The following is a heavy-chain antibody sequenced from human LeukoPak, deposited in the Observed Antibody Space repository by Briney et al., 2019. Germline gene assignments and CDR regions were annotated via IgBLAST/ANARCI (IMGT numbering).Heavy chain of an antibody. CDR2: IIPIFGTA. D-gene: IGHD2-21*01. J-gene: IGHJ3*02. V-gene: IGHV1-69*01. Sequence: SSVKVSCKASGGTFSSYAISWVRQAPGQGLEWMGGIIPIFGTANYAQKFQGRVTITADESTSTAYTELSSLRSEDTAVYYCAGDCGGDCYSPEPDAFDIWGQGTMVTVSS. CDR1: GGTFSSYA. CDR3: AGDCGGDCYSPEPDAFDI.